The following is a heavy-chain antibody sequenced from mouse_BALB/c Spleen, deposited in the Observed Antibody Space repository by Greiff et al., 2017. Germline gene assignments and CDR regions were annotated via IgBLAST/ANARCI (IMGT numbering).Heavy chain of an antibody. CDR1: GFTFSDYY. Sequence: EVHLVESGGGLVKPGGSLKLSCAASGFTFSDYYMYWVRQTPEKRLEWVATISDGGSYTYYPDSVKGRFTISRDNAKNNLYLQMSSLKSEDTAMYYCARGGYDIDAMDYWGQGTSVTVSS. J-gene: IGHJ4*01. V-gene: IGHV5-4*02. D-gene: IGHD2-2*01. CDR2: ISDGGSYT. CDR3: ARGGYDIDAMDY.